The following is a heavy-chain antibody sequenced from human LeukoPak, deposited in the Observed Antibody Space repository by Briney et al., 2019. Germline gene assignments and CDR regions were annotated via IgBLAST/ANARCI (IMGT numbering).Heavy chain of an antibody. CDR2: IIPVFGTA. D-gene: IGHD6-19*01. J-gene: IGHJ3*02. V-gene: IGHV1-69*13. Sequence: SVKVSCKASGGTFSSYAISWVRQAPGQGLEWMGGIIPVFGTANYAQKFQGRVTITADESTSTAYMELSSLRSEDTAVYYCASAVSGIAVAGTGLEAFDIWGQGTMVTVSS. CDR1: GGTFSSYA. CDR3: ASAVSGIAVAGTGLEAFDI.